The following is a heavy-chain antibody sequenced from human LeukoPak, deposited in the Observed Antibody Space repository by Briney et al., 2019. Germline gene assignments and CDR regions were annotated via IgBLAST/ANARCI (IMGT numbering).Heavy chain of an antibody. V-gene: IGHV4-61*01. CDR3: ASAIRLGELSFDY. CDR2: IYYSGST. CDR1: GGSVSSGSYY. Sequence: SETLSLTCTVSGGSVSSGSYYWSWIRQPPGKGLEWIGYIYYSGSTNHNPSLKSRVTISVDTSKNQFSLKLSSVTAADTAVYYCASAIRLGELSFDYWGQGTLVTVSS. D-gene: IGHD3-16*02. J-gene: IGHJ4*02.